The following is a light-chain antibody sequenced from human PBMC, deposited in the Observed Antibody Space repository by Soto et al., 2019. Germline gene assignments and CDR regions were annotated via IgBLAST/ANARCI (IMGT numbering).Light chain of an antibody. CDR3: QQYDNPWT. CDR2: DAS. CDR1: QSISSW. Sequence: IQLTRSLSTMSASVGDRGTITCRASQSISSWLAWYQQKPGKAPKLLIYDASSLESGVPSRFSGSGSGTDFTFTISSLQPEDIATYYCQQYDNPWTFGQGTKVDIK. J-gene: IGKJ1*01. V-gene: IGKV1-5*01.